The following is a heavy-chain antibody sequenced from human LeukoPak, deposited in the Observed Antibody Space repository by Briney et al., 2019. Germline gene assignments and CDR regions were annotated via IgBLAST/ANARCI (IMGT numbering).Heavy chain of an antibody. CDR1: GGSISSYY. D-gene: IGHD6-19*01. CDR2: IYYSGGT. J-gene: IGHJ4*02. Sequence: SETLSLTCTVSGGSISSYYWSWIRQPPGKGLEWIGYIYYSGGTNYNPSLKSRVTISVDTSKNQFSLKLSSVTAADTAVYYCARLDGTYSSGWYEDYWGQGTLVTVSS. CDR3: ARLDGTYSSGWYEDY. V-gene: IGHV4-59*08.